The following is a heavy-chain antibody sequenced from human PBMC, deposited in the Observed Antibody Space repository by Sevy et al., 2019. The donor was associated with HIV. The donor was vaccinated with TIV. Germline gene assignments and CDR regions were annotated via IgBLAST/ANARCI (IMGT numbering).Heavy chain of an antibody. CDR1: GFTFSDYY. J-gene: IGHJ6*02. V-gene: IGHV3-11*01. Sequence: GGSLRLSCAASGFTFSDYYMSWIRQAPGKGLEWVSYISSSGSTIYYADSVKGRFTISRDNAKNSLYLQMNSLRAEDTAVYYCARSFEYSSSSEYYYGMDVWGQGTTVTVSS. CDR3: ARSFEYSSSSEYYYGMDV. D-gene: IGHD6-6*01. CDR2: ISSSGSTI.